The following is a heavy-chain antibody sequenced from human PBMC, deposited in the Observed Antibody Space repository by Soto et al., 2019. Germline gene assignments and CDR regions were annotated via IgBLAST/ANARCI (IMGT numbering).Heavy chain of an antibody. CDR3: ARDPWSHYYDSSGLILADY. CDR2: INAGNGNT. J-gene: IGHJ4*02. V-gene: IGHV1-3*01. Sequence: ASLKVSCKASGYTFTSYAMHWVRQAPGQRLEWMGWINAGNGNTKYSQKFQGRVTITRDTSASTAYMELSSLRSEDTAVYYCARDPWSHYYDSSGLILADYWGQGTLVTVSS. D-gene: IGHD3-22*01. CDR1: GYTFTSYA.